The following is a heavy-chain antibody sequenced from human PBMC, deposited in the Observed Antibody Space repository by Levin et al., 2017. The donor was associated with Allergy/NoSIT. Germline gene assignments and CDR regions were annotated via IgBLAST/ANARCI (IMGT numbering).Heavy chain of an antibody. J-gene: IGHJ5*02. V-gene: IGHV4-61*01. CDR2: VYYNGGT. CDR1: GGSVSSSTYY. D-gene: IGHD4-17*01. Sequence: PGGSLRLSCTVSGGSVSSSTYYWNWIRQPPGKPLEWIGYVYYNGGTNYNSALKSRVTISVDTSKNQFSLKLNSVTAADTAIYYCARSPTVTTRSGIWFDPWGQGTLVTVSS. CDR3: ARSPTVTTRSGIWFDP.